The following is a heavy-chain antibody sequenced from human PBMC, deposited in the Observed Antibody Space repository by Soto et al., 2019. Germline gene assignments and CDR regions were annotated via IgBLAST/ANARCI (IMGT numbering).Heavy chain of an antibody. V-gene: IGHV4-59*01. CDR3: ARWRFEGYNWLDP. D-gene: IGHD3-16*01. CDR1: GNSISSYY. J-gene: IGHJ5*01. CDR2: VHYIGST. Sequence: PSETLSLTCTVSGNSISSYYWSWIRQPPGKGLEWIGYVHYIGSTNYNPSLRSRVTISISTSKNQFSLKLSSVTAADTAVYYCARWRFEGYNWLDPWGQGTLVTVSS.